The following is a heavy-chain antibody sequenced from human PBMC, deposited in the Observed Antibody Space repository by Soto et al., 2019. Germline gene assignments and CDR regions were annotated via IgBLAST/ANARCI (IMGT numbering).Heavy chain of an antibody. CDR3: ARGVGYCSGGSCYSGWFDP. J-gene: IGHJ5*02. Sequence: SETLSLTCSVSGGSISSYYWSWTRQSPGKGLEWIGYIYYSGSTNYNPSLKSRVTISVDTSKNQFSLKLSSVTAADTAVYYCARGVGYCSGGSCYSGWFDPWGQGTLVTVSS. V-gene: IGHV4-59*01. CDR2: IYYSGST. D-gene: IGHD2-15*01. CDR1: GGSISSYY.